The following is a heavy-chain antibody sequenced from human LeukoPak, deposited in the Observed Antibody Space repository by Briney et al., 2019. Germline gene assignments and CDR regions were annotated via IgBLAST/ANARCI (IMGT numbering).Heavy chain of an antibody. CDR2: ISYDGSNK. Sequence: GRSLRLSCAASGFTFSSYAMHWVRQAPGKGLEWVAVISYDGSNKYYADSVKGRFTISRDNSKNTLYLQMNSLRAEDTAVYYCARDQHIVVVTDYYYYGMDVWGQGTTVTVSS. J-gene: IGHJ6*02. CDR3: ARDQHIVVVTDYYYYGMDV. V-gene: IGHV3-30*04. D-gene: IGHD2-21*02. CDR1: GFTFSSYA.